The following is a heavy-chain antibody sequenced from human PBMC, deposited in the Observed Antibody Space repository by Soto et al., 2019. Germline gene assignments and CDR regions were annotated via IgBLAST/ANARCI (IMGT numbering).Heavy chain of an antibody. CDR2: ISGSGGST. CDR3: AKGQLGNYYYYYYMDV. Sequence: EVQLLESGGGLVQPGGSLRLSCAASGFTFSSYAMSWVRQAPGKGLEWVSAISGSGGSTYYADSVKGRFTISRDNSKNTLYLQMNSLRAEDTAVYYCAKGQLGNYYYYYYMDVRGKGTTVTVSS. CDR1: GFTFSSYA. V-gene: IGHV3-23*01. D-gene: IGHD6-6*01. J-gene: IGHJ6*03.